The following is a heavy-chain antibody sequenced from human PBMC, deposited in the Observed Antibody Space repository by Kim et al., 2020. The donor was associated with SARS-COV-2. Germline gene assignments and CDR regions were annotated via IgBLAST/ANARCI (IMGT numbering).Heavy chain of an antibody. CDR2: ISSSSSYI. CDR1: GFTFSSYS. J-gene: IGHJ1*01. CDR3: ASFSPYYYDSSGPFER. D-gene: IGHD3-22*01. V-gene: IGHV3-21*01. Sequence: GGSLRLSCAASGFTFSSYSMNWVRQAPGKGLEWVSSISSSSSYIYYADSVKGRFTISRDNAKNSLYLQMNSLRAEDTAVYYCASFSPYYYDSSGPFERWGQVTLVTVSS.